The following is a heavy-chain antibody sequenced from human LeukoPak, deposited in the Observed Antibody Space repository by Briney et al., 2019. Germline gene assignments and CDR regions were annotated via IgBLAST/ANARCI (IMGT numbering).Heavy chain of an antibody. CDR3: ARRLVETIFGVVIGYYFDY. V-gene: IGHV4-59*08. Sequence: SETLSLTCTVSGGSISSFYWSWIRQPPGKGLEWLGYIYYSGSTNYSPSLKSRVTISVDTSKNQFSLKLSSVTAADTAVYYCARRLVETIFGVVIGYYFDYWGQGTLVTVSS. CDR1: GGSISSFY. J-gene: IGHJ4*02. CDR2: IYYSGST. D-gene: IGHD3-3*01.